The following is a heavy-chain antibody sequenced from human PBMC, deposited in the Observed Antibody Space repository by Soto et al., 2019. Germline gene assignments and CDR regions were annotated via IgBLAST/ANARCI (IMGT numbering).Heavy chain of an antibody. D-gene: IGHD3-22*01. Sequence: LSLTFTVSGGSISSSSYYWGWIRQPPLKGLEWIGSIYYSGSTYYNPSLKSRVTISVDTSKNQFSLKLSSVTAADTAVYYCARGLPYYYDSSGFPWFEPWGQGTLVRVSS. CDR1: GGSISSSSYY. CDR3: ARGLPYYYDSSGFPWFEP. J-gene: IGHJ5*02. V-gene: IGHV4-39*01. CDR2: IYYSGST.